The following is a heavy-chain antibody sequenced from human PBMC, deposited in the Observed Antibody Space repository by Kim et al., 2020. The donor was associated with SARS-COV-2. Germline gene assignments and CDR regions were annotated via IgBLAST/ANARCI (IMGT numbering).Heavy chain of an antibody. Sequence: GGSLRLSCAASGFTFDDYAMHWVRQAPGKGLEWVSGISWNSGSIGYADSVKGRFTISSDYAKNSLYLQMNSLRAEDTALYYCAKATHNIPVVHHYYYGM. V-gene: IGHV3-9*01. D-gene: IGHD3-16*02. CDR2: ISWNSGSI. CDR1: GFTFDDYA. CDR3: AKATHNIPVVHHYYYGM. J-gene: IGHJ6*01.